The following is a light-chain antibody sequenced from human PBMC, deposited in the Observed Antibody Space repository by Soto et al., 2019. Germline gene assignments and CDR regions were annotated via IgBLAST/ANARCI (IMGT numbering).Light chain of an antibody. V-gene: IGKV1-9*01. CDR3: QQLTSYFPLT. CDR2: TAS. CDR1: QGISRY. Sequence: DIQMTQSPSSVSASVGDTVTITCRASQGISRYLAWYQQKPGKAPKLLIYTASTLQSGVPSRFSGSGSGTEFTLTISSLQPEDFATYYCQQLTSYFPLTFGGGTKVDIK. J-gene: IGKJ4*01.